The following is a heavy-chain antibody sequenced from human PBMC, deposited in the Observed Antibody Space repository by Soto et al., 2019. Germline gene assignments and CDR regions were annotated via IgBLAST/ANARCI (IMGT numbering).Heavy chain of an antibody. V-gene: IGHV1-69*13. CDR3: ATLSAINRNLYYYGMDV. CDR1: GGTFSSYA. Sequence: ASVKVSCKASGGTFSSYAISWVRQAPGQGLEWMGGIIPVFGTANYAQKFQGRVTITADESTSTAYMELSSLRSEDTAVYYCATLSAINRNLYYYGMDVWGQGTTVTVSS. CDR2: IIPVFGTA. D-gene: IGHD3-9*01. J-gene: IGHJ6*02.